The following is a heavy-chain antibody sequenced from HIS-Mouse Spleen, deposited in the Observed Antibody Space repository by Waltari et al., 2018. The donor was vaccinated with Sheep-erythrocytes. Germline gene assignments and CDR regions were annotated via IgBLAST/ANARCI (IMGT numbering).Heavy chain of an antibody. J-gene: IGHJ1*01. CDR2: IYTSGST. CDR3: AREDELGSIAAPGYFQH. D-gene: IGHD6-6*01. Sequence: QVQLQESGPGLVKPSETLSLTCTVSGGSISSYYWRWIRQPAGTGLEGIGRIYTSGSTHYNPSLKSRVTMSVDTSKNQFSLKLSSVTAADTAVYYCAREDELGSIAAPGYFQHWGQGTLVTVSS. CDR1: GGSISSYY. V-gene: IGHV4-4*07.